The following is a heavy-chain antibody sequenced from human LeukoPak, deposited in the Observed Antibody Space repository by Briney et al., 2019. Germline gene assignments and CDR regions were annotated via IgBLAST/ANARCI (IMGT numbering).Heavy chain of an antibody. CDR2: ISSSGSTI. CDR3: AELGITMIGGV. J-gene: IGHJ6*04. Sequence: GGSLRLSCAASGFTFSSYEMNWVRQAPGKGLEWASYISSSGSTIYYADSVKGRFTISRDNAKNSLYLQMYSLRAEDTAVYYCAELGITMIGGVWGKGTTVTISS. V-gene: IGHV3-48*03. D-gene: IGHD3-10*02. CDR1: GFTFSSYE.